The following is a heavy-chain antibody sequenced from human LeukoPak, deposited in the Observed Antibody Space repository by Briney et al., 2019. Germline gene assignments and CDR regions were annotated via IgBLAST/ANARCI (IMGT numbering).Heavy chain of an antibody. CDR3: ANVPFYGIVATVDI. CDR1: GFTFSSYA. CDR2: ISGSGGST. V-gene: IGHV3-23*01. D-gene: IGHD2-15*01. J-gene: IGHJ3*02. Sequence: GGSLRLSCAASGFTFSSYAMSWVRQAPGKGLEWASAISGSGGSTYYADSVKGRFTISRDNSKNTLYLQMNSLRAEDTAVYYCANVPFYGIVATVDIWGQGTMVTVSS.